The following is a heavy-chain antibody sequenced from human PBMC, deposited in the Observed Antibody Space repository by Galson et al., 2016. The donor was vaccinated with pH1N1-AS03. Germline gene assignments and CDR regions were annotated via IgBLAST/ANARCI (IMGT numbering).Heavy chain of an antibody. CDR3: ARGPVSYSNYWFPPPDY. Sequence: SLRLSCAAAGFTFSSYAMYWVRQAPGKGLEYVSVISGNGFSTYYANSVKGRFTISRDNSKNTLYHQMGSLRTEDMAVYYCARGPVSYSNYWFPPPDYWGQGTLVTVSS. D-gene: IGHD6-13*01. J-gene: IGHJ4*02. CDR1: GFTFSSYA. CDR2: ISGNGFST. V-gene: IGHV3-64*01.